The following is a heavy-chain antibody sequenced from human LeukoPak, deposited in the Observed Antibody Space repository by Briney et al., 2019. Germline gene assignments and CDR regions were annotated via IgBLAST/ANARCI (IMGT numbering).Heavy chain of an antibody. CDR2: INPSGGTT. Sequence: ASVKVSCKASGHTFTNFYIHWVRQAPGQGLEWMGIINPSGGTTSYAQKFQGRVTMSRDTSTSTVYMELSSLRSEDTAVYYCARPDIVGATNPYYYGMDVWGQGTTVTVSS. D-gene: IGHD1-26*01. J-gene: IGHJ6*02. CDR3: ARPDIVGATNPYYYGMDV. CDR1: GHTFTNFY. V-gene: IGHV1-46*01.